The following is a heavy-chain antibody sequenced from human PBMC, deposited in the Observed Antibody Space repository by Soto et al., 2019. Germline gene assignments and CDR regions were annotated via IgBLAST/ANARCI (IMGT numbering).Heavy chain of an antibody. V-gene: IGHV3-23*01. D-gene: IGHD3-3*01. CDR1: GFTFSSYA. CDR2: ISGSGGST. J-gene: IGHJ6*02. CDR3: AKVHRRITIFGVVIIPYYYGMDV. Sequence: EVQLLESGGGLVQPGGSLRLSCAASGFTFSSYAMSWVRQAPGKGLEWVSAISGSGGSTYYADSVKGRFTISRDNSKNTLYLQMNSLRAEDTAVYYCAKVHRRITIFGVVIIPYYYGMDVWGQGTTVTVSS.